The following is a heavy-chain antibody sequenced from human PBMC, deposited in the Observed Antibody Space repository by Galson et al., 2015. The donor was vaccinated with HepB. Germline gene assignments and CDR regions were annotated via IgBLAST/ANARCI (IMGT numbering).Heavy chain of an antibody. CDR3: AKGIAAAEYYGMDV. Sequence: SVKVSCKASGGTFSSYAISWVRQAPGQGLEWMGRIIPILGIANYAQKFQGRVTITADKSTSTAYMELSSLRSEDTAVYYCAKGIAAAEYYGMDVWGQGTTVTVSS. V-gene: IGHV1-69*04. J-gene: IGHJ6*02. D-gene: IGHD6-13*01. CDR2: IIPILGIA. CDR1: GGTFSSYA.